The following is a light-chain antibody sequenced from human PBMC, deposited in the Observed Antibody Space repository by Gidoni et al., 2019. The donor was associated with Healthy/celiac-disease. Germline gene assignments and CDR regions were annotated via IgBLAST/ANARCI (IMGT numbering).Light chain of an antibody. CDR3: QQYGSSPWT. CDR1: ASVSSSY. J-gene: IGKJ1*01. V-gene: IGKV3-20*01. CDR2: CAS. Sequence: EIVLTQSPGTLSLSPGEIATLSCRASASVSSSYLAWYQQKPGQAPRLLINCASSRANGLPDRFSGRGSGTDFPLTVSCLEPEDFAVYYCQQYGSSPWTFGQGTKVEIK.